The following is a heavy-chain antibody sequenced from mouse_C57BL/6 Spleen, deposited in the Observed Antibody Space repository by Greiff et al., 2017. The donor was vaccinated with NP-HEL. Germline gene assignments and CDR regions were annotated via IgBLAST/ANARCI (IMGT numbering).Heavy chain of an antibody. Sequence: VQLQQSGPELVKPGASVKMSCKASGYTFTDYNMHWVKQSHGKSLEWIGYINPNNGGTSYNQKFKGKATLTVNKSSSTAYMELRSLTSEDSAVYYCAKSYGYDVYFDVWGTGTTVTVSS. D-gene: IGHD2-2*01. CDR2: INPNNGGT. J-gene: IGHJ1*03. V-gene: IGHV1-22*01. CDR3: AKSYGYDVYFDV. CDR1: GYTFTDYN.